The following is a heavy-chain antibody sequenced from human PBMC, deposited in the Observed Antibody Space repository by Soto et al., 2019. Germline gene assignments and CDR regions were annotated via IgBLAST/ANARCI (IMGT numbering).Heavy chain of an antibody. CDR1: GFTFSDYY. D-gene: IGHD5-12*01. J-gene: IGHJ6*02. V-gene: IGHV3-11*06. CDR3: ARGVATGGMDV. CDR2: ISSSSSYT. Sequence: GGSLRLSCAASGFTFSDYYMSWIRQAPGKGLEWVSYISSSSSYTNYADSVKGRSTISRDNAKNSLYLQMNSLRAEDTAVYYCARGVATGGMDVWGQGTTVTVSS.